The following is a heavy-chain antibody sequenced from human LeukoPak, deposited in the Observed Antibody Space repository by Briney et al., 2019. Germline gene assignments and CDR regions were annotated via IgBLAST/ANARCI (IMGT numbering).Heavy chain of an antibody. D-gene: IGHD3-10*01. J-gene: IGHJ5*02. CDR3: ARDNGYYYGSGSHYNWFDP. CDR2: IYYSGST. V-gene: IGHV4-39*07. Sequence: PSETLSLTCTVSGGSISTSSYYWGWIRQPPGKGLECIGNIYYSGSTYYNPSLKSRVTISVDTSKNQFSLKLSSVTAADTAVYYCARDNGYYYGSGSHYNWFDPWGQGTLVTVSS. CDR1: GGSISTSSYY.